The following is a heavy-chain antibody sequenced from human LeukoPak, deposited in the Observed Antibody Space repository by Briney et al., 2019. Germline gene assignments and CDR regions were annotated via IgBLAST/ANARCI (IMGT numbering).Heavy chain of an antibody. Sequence: SETLSLTCTVSGGSISSYYWSWIWQPAGKGLEWIGRIYTSGSTNYNPSLKSRVTMSVDTSKNQFSLKLSSVTAADTAVYYCARDSDYGDYIPYFDYWGQGTLVTVSS. V-gene: IGHV4-4*07. CDR1: GGSISSYY. CDR2: IYTSGST. D-gene: IGHD4-17*01. J-gene: IGHJ4*02. CDR3: ARDSDYGDYIPYFDY.